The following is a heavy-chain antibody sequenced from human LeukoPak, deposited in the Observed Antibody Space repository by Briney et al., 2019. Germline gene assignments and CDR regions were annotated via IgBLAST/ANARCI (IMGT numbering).Heavy chain of an antibody. J-gene: IGHJ2*01. D-gene: IGHD2-21*01. CDR3: ARVKGLFPNWYFDL. V-gene: IGHV3-23*01. Sequence: GGSLRLSCAASGFSFSSNGMSWVRQAPGKGLEWVSLIGGSGAFIEYADSVKGRFTISRDNSKNTLYLQMYSLRAEDTAIYYCARVKGLFPNWYFDLWGRGTLVTVSS. CDR2: IGGSGAFI. CDR1: GFSFSSNG.